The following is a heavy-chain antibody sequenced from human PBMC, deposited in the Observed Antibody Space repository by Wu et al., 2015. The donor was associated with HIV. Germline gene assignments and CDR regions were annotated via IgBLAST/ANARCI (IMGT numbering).Heavy chain of an antibody. J-gene: IGHJ4*02. D-gene: IGHD3-10*01. Sequence: QVQLVQSGAEVKKPGASVKVSCKVSGYTLTELSMHWVRQAPGKGLEWMGGFDPEDGETIYAQKFQGRVTITADESTSTAYMELSSLRSEDTAVYYCARDCRGLWFGECQAEFDYWGQGTLVHRLL. CDR1: GYTLTELS. CDR3: ARDCRGLWFGECQAEFDY. V-gene: IGHV1-24*01. CDR2: FDPEDGET.